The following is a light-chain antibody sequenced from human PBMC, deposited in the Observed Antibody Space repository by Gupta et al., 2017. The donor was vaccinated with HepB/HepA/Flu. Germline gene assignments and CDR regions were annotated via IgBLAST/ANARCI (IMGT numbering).Light chain of an antibody. J-gene: IGLJ1*01. CDR3: SSYTSSSTLGV. Sequence: QSALTQPASVSGSPGQSITISCTGTSSDVGGYNYVSWYQQHPGKAPKIMIYDVSNRPSGVSNRFSGSKSGNTASLTISWLQAEDEADYYCSSYTSSSTLGVFGTGTKVTVL. V-gene: IGLV2-14*01. CDR2: DVS. CDR1: SSDVGGYNY.